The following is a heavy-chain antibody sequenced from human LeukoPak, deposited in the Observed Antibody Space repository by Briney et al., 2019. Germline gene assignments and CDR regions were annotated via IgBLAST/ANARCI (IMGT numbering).Heavy chain of an antibody. V-gene: IGHV1-46*01. J-gene: IGHJ6*03. CDR3: ARGGPRGYSYGYLYYYYMDV. Sequence: WASVKVSCKASGYTFTSYYMHWVRQAPGQGLEWMGIINPSGGSTSYAQKFQGRVTMTRDTSTSTVYMELSSLRSEDTAVYYCARGGPRGYSYGYLYYYYMDVWGKGTTVTISS. CDR1: GYTFTSYY. D-gene: IGHD5-18*01. CDR2: INPSGGST.